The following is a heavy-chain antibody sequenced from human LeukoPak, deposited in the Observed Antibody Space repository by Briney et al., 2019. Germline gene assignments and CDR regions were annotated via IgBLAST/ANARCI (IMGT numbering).Heavy chain of an antibody. CDR1: GYTFTSYY. D-gene: IGHD4-17*01. CDR3: ARDLGATVTTTASGY. CDR2: INPSGGST. V-gene: IGHV1-46*01. Sequence: ASVKVSCTASGYTFTSYYMHWVRQAPGQGLEWMGIINPSGGSTSYAQRFQGRVTMTRDMSTSTVCMELSSLRSEDTAVYYCARDLGATVTTTASGYWGQGTLVTVSS. J-gene: IGHJ4*02.